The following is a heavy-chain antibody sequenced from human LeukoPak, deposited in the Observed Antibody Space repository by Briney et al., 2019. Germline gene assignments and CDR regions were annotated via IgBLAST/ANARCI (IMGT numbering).Heavy chain of an antibody. D-gene: IGHD5-18*01. CDR3: ARRYSYGYFDC. Sequence: GGSLRLSCVASGFTFSSYWMSWVRQAPGKGLEWVANIKHDGADKYFVDSVKGRFTISRDNVKNSLFLQMNSLRAEDTAMYYRARRYSYGYFDCWGQGTLVTVSS. V-gene: IGHV3-7*01. CDR2: IKHDGADK. J-gene: IGHJ4*02. CDR1: GFTFSSYW.